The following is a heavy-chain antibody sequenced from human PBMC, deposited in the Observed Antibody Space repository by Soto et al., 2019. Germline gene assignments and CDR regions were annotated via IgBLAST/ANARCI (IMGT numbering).Heavy chain of an antibody. CDR1: GVTFIIYG. CDR3: ARPGLVDTVAVVADNRRCFEP. J-gene: IGHJ5*02. Sequence: PGESXRLSCASSGVTFIIYGINWFGHAPGKGRELVSSISSSSSYIYYADSVNGRFTISRGNDKNSLYLQMNSLRAEDTDVYYSARPGLVDTVAVVADNRRCFEPRGQRTLVKVYS. D-gene: IGHD2-15*01. V-gene: IGHV3-21*01. CDR2: ISSSSSYI.